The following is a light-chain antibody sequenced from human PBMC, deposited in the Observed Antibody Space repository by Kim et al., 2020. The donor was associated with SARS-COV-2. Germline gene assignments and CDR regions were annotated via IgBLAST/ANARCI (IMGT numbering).Light chain of an antibody. CDR2: AAS. Sequence: SASVGDRVTITCRASQDISNYLAWYQQKPGKVPKLLIYAASTLQSGVPSRFSGTGSGTDFTLTISSLQPEDVATYYCQKYDSDPSFGQGTKVDIK. V-gene: IGKV1-27*01. J-gene: IGKJ1*01. CDR3: QKYDSDPS. CDR1: QDISNY.